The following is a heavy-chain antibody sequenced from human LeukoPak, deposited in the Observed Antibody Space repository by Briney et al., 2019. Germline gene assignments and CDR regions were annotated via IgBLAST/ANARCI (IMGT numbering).Heavy chain of an antibody. J-gene: IGHJ4*02. V-gene: IGHV3-30*03. CDR3: ARVVHSGTLDY. CDR2: ISYDGSNK. D-gene: IGHD1-26*01. Sequence: GGSLRLSCAASGFTFSSYSMNWVRQAPGKGLEWVAVISYDGSNKYYADSVKGRFTISRDNSKNTLYLQMNSLRAEDTAVYYCARVVHSGTLDYWGQGTLVTVSS. CDR1: GFTFSSYS.